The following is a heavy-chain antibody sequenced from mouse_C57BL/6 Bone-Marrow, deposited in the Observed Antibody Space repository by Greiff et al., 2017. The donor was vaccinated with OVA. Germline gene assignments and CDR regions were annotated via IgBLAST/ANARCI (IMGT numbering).Heavy chain of an antibody. CDR2: IDPNSGGT. V-gene: IGHV1-72*01. D-gene: IGHD2-3*01. CDR1: GYTFTSYW. J-gene: IGHJ3*01. Sequence: QVQLQQPGAELVQPGASVKLSCKASGYTFTSYWMHWVKQRPGRGLEWIGRIDPNSGGTKYNEKLKSKATLTVYKPSSTAYMQLSSLTSEDSAVYYCASGGRYDGYSSFAYWGQGTLVTVSA. CDR3: ASGGRYDGYSSFAY.